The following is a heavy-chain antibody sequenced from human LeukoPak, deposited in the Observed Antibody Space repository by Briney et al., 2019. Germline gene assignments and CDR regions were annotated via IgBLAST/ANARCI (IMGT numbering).Heavy chain of an antibody. CDR1: GFTFDDYA. CDR3: ARAHGDYVSALGY. V-gene: IGHV3-20*04. J-gene: IGHJ4*02. Sequence: RSGGSLRLSCAASGFTFDDYAMSWVRQAPGKGLEWVSGISWNGGRTGYADSVKGRFTISRDNAKNSLYLQMSSLRAEDTALYYCARAHGDYVSALGYWGQGTLVTVSS. CDR2: ISWNGGRT. D-gene: IGHD4-17*01.